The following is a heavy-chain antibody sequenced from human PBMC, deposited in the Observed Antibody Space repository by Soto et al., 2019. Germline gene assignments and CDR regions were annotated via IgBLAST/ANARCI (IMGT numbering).Heavy chain of an antibody. CDR2: IDPSDSYT. D-gene: IGHD6-13*01. J-gene: IGHJ4*02. CDR3: ARHLFTSTWSVDY. V-gene: IGHV5-10-1*01. Sequence: PGESLKISFKCSGYRFTSYCISWVRQMPGKGLEWMGRIDPSDSYTSYSPSFQGHVTISADKSISTAYLQWSSLKASDTAMYYCARHLFTSTWSVDYWGQGTLVTVSS. CDR1: GYRFTSYC.